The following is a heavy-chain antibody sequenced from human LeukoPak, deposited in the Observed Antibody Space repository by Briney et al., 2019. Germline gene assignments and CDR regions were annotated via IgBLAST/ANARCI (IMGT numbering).Heavy chain of an antibody. V-gene: IGHV3-74*01. Sequence: GGSLRLSCAASGFTFSSYWMHWVRQAPGKGLGWVSRINSEGSSTSYADSVKGRFTISRDNAKNTLYLQMNSLRAEDTAVYYCAREFLYCGGDCYYDYWGQGTLVTVSS. CDR3: AREFLYCGGDCYYDY. D-gene: IGHD2-21*02. CDR2: INSEGSST. CDR1: GFTFSSYW. J-gene: IGHJ4*02.